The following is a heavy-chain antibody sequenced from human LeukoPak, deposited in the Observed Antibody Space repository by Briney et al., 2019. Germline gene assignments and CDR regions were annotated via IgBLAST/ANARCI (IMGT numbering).Heavy chain of an antibody. J-gene: IGHJ4*02. D-gene: IGHD3-16*02. CDR3: ARTTRIWGSYREFDY. V-gene: IGHV3-23*01. CDR1: GFAFSSYA. Sequence: GGSLRLSCTASGFAFSSYAMSWVRQAPGVGLEWVSAIDGGGGRTWHADSVKGRFTISRDNSKNTLYLQMNSLRAEDTAVYYCARTTRIWGSYREFDYWGQGTLVTVSS. CDR2: IDGGGGRT.